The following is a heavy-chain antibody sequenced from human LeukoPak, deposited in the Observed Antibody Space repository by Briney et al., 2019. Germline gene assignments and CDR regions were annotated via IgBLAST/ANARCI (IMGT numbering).Heavy chain of an antibody. D-gene: IGHD2-15*01. J-gene: IGHJ5*02. V-gene: IGHV4-59*12. CDR1: GGSMSSYY. Sequence: SETLSLTCTVSGGSMSSYYWSWIRQPPGKGLEWIGYIYYSGSTNYNPSLKSRVTISVDTSKNQFSLKLSSVTAADTAVYYCARIYCSGGSCYWFDPWGQGTLVTVSS. CDR2: IYYSGST. CDR3: ARIYCSGGSCYWFDP.